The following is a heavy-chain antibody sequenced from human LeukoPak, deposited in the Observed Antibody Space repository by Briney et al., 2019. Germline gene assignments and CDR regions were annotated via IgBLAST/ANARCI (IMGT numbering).Heavy chain of an antibody. V-gene: IGHV1-24*01. J-gene: IGHJ4*02. CDR3: ATVGIASSSPFDY. CDR2: FDPEDGET. CDR1: GYTLTELS. D-gene: IGHD6-6*01. Sequence: ASVKVSCKVSGYTLTELSMHWVRQAPGKGLEWMGGFDPEDGETIYAQRFQGRVTMTEDTSTDTAYMELSSLRSEDTAVYYCATVGIASSSPFDYWGQGTLVTVSS.